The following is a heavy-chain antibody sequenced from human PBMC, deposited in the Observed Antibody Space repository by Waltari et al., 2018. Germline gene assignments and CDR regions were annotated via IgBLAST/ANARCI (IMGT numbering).Heavy chain of an antibody. CDR3: ARDMSGASGSYLRPFDS. CDR1: GFILGTFN. J-gene: IGHJ4*02. Sequence: EVRLVESGGGPVKPGGSRRLSCVASGFILGTFNMHGVRQTPGKGLEWVSSISTANTHIYYADSVKGRFTISRDNAQNSLFLQMDGLTGDDSGIYYCARDMSGASGSYLRPFDSWGQGTQVTVTS. CDR2: ISTANTHI. V-gene: IGHV3-21*01. D-gene: IGHD3-10*01.